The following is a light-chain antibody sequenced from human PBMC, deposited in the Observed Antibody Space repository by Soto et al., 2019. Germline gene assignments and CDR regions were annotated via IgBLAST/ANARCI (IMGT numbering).Light chain of an antibody. V-gene: IGKV3-15*01. CDR3: QQYNYWPPLT. Sequence: EIVMTKSPATLSVSPGERATLSCRASQTINSDLAWYQQKPGQAPRLLIYGASTRATGIPARFSGSGSGTEFTLTISSLQSEDFAVYYCQQYNYWPPLTFGGGTKVEIK. CDR2: GAS. J-gene: IGKJ4*01. CDR1: QTINSD.